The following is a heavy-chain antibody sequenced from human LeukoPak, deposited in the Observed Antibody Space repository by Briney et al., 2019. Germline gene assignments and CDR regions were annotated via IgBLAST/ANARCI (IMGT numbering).Heavy chain of an antibody. CDR2: IYYSGST. Sequence: SETLSLTCTVSGYSISSGYYWSWIRQPPGKGLEWIGSIYYSGSTYYNPSLKSRVTISVDTSKNQFSLKLSSETAADTAVYYCARRFSREAVAGTWYYWGQGTLVTVSS. D-gene: IGHD6-19*01. J-gene: IGHJ4*02. CDR3: ARRFSREAVAGTWYY. V-gene: IGHV4-38-2*02. CDR1: GYSISSGYY.